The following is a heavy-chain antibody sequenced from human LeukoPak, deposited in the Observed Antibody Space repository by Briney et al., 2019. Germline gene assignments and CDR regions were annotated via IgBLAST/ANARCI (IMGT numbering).Heavy chain of an antibody. V-gene: IGHV3-30*02. D-gene: IGHD6-6*01. CDR3: ARVVRGRSSYLDS. CDR1: GFTFSSYG. Sequence: GGSLRLSCAASGFTFSSYGMHWVRQAPGKGLEWVACIRHDGSNKYYADSVKGRFTISRDNSKNTLYLQMNSLRAEDTAVYYCARVVRGRSSYLDSWGQGTLVTVSS. CDR2: IRHDGSNK. J-gene: IGHJ4*02.